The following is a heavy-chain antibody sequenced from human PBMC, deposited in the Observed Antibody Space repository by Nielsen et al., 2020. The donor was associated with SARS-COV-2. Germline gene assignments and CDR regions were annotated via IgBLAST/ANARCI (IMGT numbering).Heavy chain of an antibody. Sequence: VRQMPGKGLEWIGSFDPENGERLYAQKFQGRVTVTEDTSTDTGYMELSSLTSEDTAFYYCTTSGPIYYYDSGGYFRFDYWGQGSVVTVSS. CDR2: FDPENGER. D-gene: IGHD3-22*01. V-gene: IGHV1-24*01. J-gene: IGHJ4*02. CDR3: TTSGPIYYYDSGGYFRFDY.